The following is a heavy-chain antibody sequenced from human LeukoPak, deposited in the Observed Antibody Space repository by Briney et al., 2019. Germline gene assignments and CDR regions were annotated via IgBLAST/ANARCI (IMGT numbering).Heavy chain of an antibody. CDR2: ISSSGSTI. CDR3: TRPRGCGSARCNNFDY. D-gene: IGHD2-2*01. V-gene: IGHV3-48*03. Sequence: GGSLRLSCAASGFTFSSYEMNWVRQAPGKGLEWVSYISSSGSTIYYADSVKGRFTISRDNAKNSLYLQMNSLRAEDTAVYYCTRPRGCGSARCNNFDYWGQGTLVTVSS. J-gene: IGHJ4*02. CDR1: GFTFSSYE.